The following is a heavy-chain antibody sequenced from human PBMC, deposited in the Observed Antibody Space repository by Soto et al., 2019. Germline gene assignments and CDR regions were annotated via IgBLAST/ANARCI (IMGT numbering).Heavy chain of an antibody. CDR3: ARIGRSSGWFRGPLDY. Sequence: QVQLVQSGAEVKKPGASVKVSCKASGYTFTSYGISWVRQAPGQGLEWMGWISAYNGNTNYAQKLQGRVTMTTDTSTSTADMELRSLRSDDTAVYYCARIGRSSGWFRGPLDYWGQGTLVTVSS. CDR1: GYTFTSYG. D-gene: IGHD6-19*01. V-gene: IGHV1-18*01. CDR2: ISAYNGNT. J-gene: IGHJ4*02.